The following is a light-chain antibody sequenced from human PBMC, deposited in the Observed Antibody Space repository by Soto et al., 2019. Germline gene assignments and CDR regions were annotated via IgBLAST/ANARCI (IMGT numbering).Light chain of an antibody. J-gene: IGLJ3*02. CDR2: EVS. CDR3: SSYAGRNNWV. V-gene: IGLV2-8*01. CDR1: SSDVGGSNY. Sequence: QSALTQPPSASGSPGQSVTISCTGTSSDVGGSNYVSWYQQHPGKAPKLMIYEVSKRPSGVPDRFSGSKSGNTASLTVSGLQAEDEADYYCSSYAGRNNWVFGGGTKLTVL.